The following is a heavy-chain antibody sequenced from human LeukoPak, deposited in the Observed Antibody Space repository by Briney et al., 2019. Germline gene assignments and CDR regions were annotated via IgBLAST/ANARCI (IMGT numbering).Heavy chain of an antibody. D-gene: IGHD6-13*01. Sequence: ASVKVSCKASGYTFTNYDINWVRQATGQGLEWMGWMNPNSGNTDYAQKFQGRVSLTRNTSINTAYMELSSLRSEDTAVYYCARAPSNLAAADYYYYYMDVWGKGTTVTVS. CDR1: GYTFTNYD. CDR2: MNPNSGNT. CDR3: ARAPSNLAAADYYYYYMDV. V-gene: IGHV1-8*03. J-gene: IGHJ6*03.